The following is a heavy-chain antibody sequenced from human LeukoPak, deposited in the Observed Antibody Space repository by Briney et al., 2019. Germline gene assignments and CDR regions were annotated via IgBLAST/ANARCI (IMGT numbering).Heavy chain of an antibody. Sequence: ASVKVSCKASGYTFTDYYIHWVRQAPGQGLEWLGCINPNNGGTSYPQKFHDSVTMTKDTSISTAYMELSGLTSHDTAVYYCARGYRNFGSRSPGYWGQGTLVTVSS. V-gene: IGHV1-2*04. D-gene: IGHD3-10*01. CDR2: INPNNGGT. J-gene: IGHJ4*02. CDR3: ARGYRNFGSRSPGY. CDR1: GYTFTDYY.